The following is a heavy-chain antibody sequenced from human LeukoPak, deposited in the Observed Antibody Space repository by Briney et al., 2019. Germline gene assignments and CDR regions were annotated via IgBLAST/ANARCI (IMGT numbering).Heavy chain of an antibody. CDR3: AKVYSSGWSPRFDP. J-gene: IGHJ5*02. V-gene: IGHV3-23*01. D-gene: IGHD6-19*01. Sequence: GGSLRLSCAASGFTFSSYGMSWVRQAPGKGLEWVSAISGSGGSTYYADSVKGRFTISRDNSKNTLYLQMNSLRAEDTAVYYCAKVYSSGWSPRFDPWGQGTLVTVSS. CDR1: GFTFSSYG. CDR2: ISGSGGST.